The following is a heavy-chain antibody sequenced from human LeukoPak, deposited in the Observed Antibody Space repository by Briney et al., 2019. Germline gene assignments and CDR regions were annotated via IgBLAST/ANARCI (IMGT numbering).Heavy chain of an antibody. Sequence: ASVKVSCKASGYTFTGYYMHWVRQAPGQGLEWMGWINPNSGGTNYAQKFQGRVTMTRDTSTSTAYMELRSLRSDDTAVYYCARDWKHETPYYCSGGSCYSVGKKPNWFDPWGQGTLVTVSS. CDR3: ARDWKHETPYYCSGGSCYSVGKKPNWFDP. D-gene: IGHD2-15*01. CDR1: GYTFTGYY. V-gene: IGHV1-2*02. CDR2: INPNSGGT. J-gene: IGHJ5*02.